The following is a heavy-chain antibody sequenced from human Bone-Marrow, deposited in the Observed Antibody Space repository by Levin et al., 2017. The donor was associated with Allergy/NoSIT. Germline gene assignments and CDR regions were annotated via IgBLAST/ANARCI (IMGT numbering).Heavy chain of an antibody. V-gene: IGHV3-33*01. J-gene: IGHJ4*02. CDR3: AREMKIWRSSTSCYLYFDY. CDR2: IWYDGSNK. D-gene: IGHD2-2*01. Sequence: GGSLRLSCAASGFTFSSYGMHWVRQAPGKGLEWVAVIWYDGSNKYYADSVKGRFTISRDNSKNTLYLQMNSLRAEDTAVYYCAREMKIWRSSTSCYLYFDYWGQGTLVTVSS. CDR1: GFTFSSYG.